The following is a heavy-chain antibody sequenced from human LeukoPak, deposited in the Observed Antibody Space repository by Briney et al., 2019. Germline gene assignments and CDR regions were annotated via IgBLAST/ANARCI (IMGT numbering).Heavy chain of an antibody. V-gene: IGHV4-59*08. D-gene: IGHD6-13*01. CDR2: IYYTGST. J-gene: IGHJ6*03. CDR3: ARQKVYGITEAGPAISYYYYYMDV. CDR1: GGSISSYY. Sequence: PSETLSLTCTVSGGSISSYYWGWIRQPPGKGLEWIGEIYYTGSTNYKPSLKSRVTISVDRSKNQFSLKLNSVTAADTAVYYCARQKVYGITEAGPAISYYYYYMDVWGKGTTVTISS.